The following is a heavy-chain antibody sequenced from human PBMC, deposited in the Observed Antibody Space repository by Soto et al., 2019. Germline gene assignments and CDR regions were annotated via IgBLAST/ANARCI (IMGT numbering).Heavy chain of an antibody. J-gene: IGHJ4*02. V-gene: IGHV4-31*03. CDR3: ARHSKGVTMVRGVSFDY. D-gene: IGHD3-10*01. Sequence: QVQLQESGPRLVKPSQTLSLTCTVSGGSISSGGYYWSWIRQHPGKGLEWIGYIYYSGSTYYNPSLKSRVTISVDTSKNQFSLKLSSVTAADTAVYYCARHSKGVTMVRGVSFDYWGQGTLVTVSS. CDR2: IYYSGST. CDR1: GGSISSGGYY.